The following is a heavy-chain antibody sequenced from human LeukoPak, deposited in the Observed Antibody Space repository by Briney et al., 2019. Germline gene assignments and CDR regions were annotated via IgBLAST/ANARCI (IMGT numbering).Heavy chain of an antibody. V-gene: IGHV1-24*01. CDR3: ATDSRGAKRSYDIVLRFDY. CDR1: VYTLTELS. J-gene: IGHJ4*02. D-gene: IGHD1-26*01. Sequence: ASVTVSFKVSVYTLTELSMHWVRQAPGKGLEWVGGFDPEDGETIFAQKFQGRVTMTEDTSTDTAYMELSSLRSEDTAVYYCATDSRGAKRSYDIVLRFDYWGQGTLVTVSS. CDR2: FDPEDGET.